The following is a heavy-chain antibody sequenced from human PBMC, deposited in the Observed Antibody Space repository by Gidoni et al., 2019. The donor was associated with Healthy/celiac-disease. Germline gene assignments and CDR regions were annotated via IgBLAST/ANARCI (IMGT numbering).Heavy chain of an antibody. J-gene: IGHJ4*02. CDR2: INHSGST. Sequence: QVQLQQWGAGLLKPSETLSLTCAVYGGSFSGYYWSWIRQPPGKGLEWIGEINHSGSTNYNPSLKSRVTISVDTSKNQFSLKLSSVTAADTAVYYCARYQGSGTPPVVAAYYFDYWGQGTLVTVSS. D-gene: IGHD3-10*01. CDR3: ARYQGSGTPPVVAAYYFDY. CDR1: GGSFSGYY. V-gene: IGHV4-34*01.